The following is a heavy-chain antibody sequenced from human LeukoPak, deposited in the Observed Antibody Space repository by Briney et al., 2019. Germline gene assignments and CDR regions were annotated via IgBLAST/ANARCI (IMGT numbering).Heavy chain of an antibody. CDR3: AKGGTVVTRSRLDY. Sequence: HLGGSLRLSCVVSGFTFSTYGMHWVRQAPGKGLEWVAAISYDGSNKYYADSVKGRFTISRDNSKNTLYLQMNSLRAEDTAVYYCAKGGTVVTRSRLDYWGQGTLVTVSS. J-gene: IGHJ4*02. V-gene: IGHV3-30*18. CDR1: GFTFSTYG. D-gene: IGHD4-23*01. CDR2: ISYDGSNK.